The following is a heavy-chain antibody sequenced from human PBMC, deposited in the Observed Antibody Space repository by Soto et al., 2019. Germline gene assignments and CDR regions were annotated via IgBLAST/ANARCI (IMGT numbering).Heavy chain of an antibody. CDR1: GGSIRSGCYY. V-gene: IGHV4-31*03. D-gene: IGHD3-22*01. Sequence: SETLSLTCSVSGGSIRSGCYYWSWIRQHPGKGLEWIGYMYYSGTTYYNPSLQTRVTISLDTSKSQFSLKLTSVTAADTALYYCAGGSTSYDASLGYWGPGTLVTVSS. J-gene: IGHJ4*02. CDR2: MYYSGTT. CDR3: AGGSTSYDASLGY.